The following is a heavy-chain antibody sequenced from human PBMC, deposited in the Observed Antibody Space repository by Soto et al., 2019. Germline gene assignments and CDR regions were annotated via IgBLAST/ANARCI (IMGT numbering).Heavy chain of an antibody. V-gene: IGHV2-5*02. CDR1: GFSLTTRGVG. CDR3: AHIPNYYQYDWFDP. Sequence: QITLKESGPPLVKPTQTLTLTCTFSGFSLTTRGVGVGWIRQPPGKALECLALIYWDDDKRYSPSLQSRLSITKEPSKNQVVLTMTNVDPVDTATYYCAHIPNYYQYDWFDPWGQGTLVSVSS. D-gene: IGHD3-16*01. J-gene: IGHJ5*02. CDR2: IYWDDDK.